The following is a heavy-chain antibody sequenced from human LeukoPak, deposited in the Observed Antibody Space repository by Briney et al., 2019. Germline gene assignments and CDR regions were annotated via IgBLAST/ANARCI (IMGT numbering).Heavy chain of an antibody. CDR3: ARGTYHYDH. CDR2: IYYSGST. V-gene: IGHV4-61*01. CDR1: GGSVSSGSYY. J-gene: IGHJ4*02. D-gene: IGHD3-22*01. Sequence: SETLSLTCTVSGGSVSSGSYYWSWIRQPPGKGLEWIGYIYYSGSTNYNPSLKSRVTISVDTSKNQFSLKLSSVTAADTAVYYCARGTYHYDHWGQGTLVTVSS.